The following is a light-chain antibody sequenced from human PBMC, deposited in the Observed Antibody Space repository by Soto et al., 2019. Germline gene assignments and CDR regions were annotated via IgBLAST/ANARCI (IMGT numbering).Light chain of an antibody. J-gene: IGLJ1*01. CDR3: YSYTTTGTYV. CDR2: DVS. Sequence: QSVLTQPASVSGSPGQSITISCTGTSSDIGAYNYVSWYQQHPPKAPKLMIYDVSNRPSGVSSRFSGSKSGNTASLTISGLQAEDEADYYCYSYTTTGTYVFGTGTKVTVL. CDR1: SSDIGAYNY. V-gene: IGLV2-14*03.